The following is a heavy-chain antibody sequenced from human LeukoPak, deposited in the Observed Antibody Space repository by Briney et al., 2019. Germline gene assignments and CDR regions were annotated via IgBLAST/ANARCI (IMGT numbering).Heavy chain of an antibody. CDR3: ARHRDGYNQGYFDY. CDR1: GGSISSYY. Sequence: SETLSLTCTVSGGSISSYYWSWIRQPPGKGLEWIGYIYTSGSTNYNPSLKSRVTISVDTSKNQFSLKLSSVTAADTAVYYCARHRDGYNQGYFDYWGQGTLVTVSS. D-gene: IGHD5-24*01. V-gene: IGHV4-4*09. J-gene: IGHJ4*02. CDR2: IYTSGST.